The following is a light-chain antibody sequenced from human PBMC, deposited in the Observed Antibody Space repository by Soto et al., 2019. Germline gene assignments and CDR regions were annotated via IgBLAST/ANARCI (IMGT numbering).Light chain of an antibody. CDR3: VSWDDSLSGLV. Sequence: QSVLTQPPSASGTPGQRVTISGSGRSANSGNNYVCWYQQLPGTAPKLHIYSNNQRPSGVPDRFSGSKPGTSASLAISGLRSEDEGDYYCVSWDDSLSGLVFGTGTKVTVL. CDR2: SNN. J-gene: IGLJ1*01. CDR1: SANSGNNY. V-gene: IGLV1-47*02.